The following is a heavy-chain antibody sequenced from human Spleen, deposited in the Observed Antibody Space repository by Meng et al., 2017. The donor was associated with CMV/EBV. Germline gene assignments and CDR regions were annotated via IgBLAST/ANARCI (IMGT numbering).Heavy chain of an antibody. CDR1: GFTFSPYS. V-gene: IGHV3-21*01. CDR2: ISSSSTYI. Sequence: GESLKISCAASGFTFSPYSMNWVRQAPGKGLEWVSSISSSSTYIHYADSAKGRFTISRDNAKNSLYLQMNSLRAEDTAVYYCASTVGGYWGQGTLVTVSS. CDR3: ASTVGGY. D-gene: IGHD1-26*01. J-gene: IGHJ4*02.